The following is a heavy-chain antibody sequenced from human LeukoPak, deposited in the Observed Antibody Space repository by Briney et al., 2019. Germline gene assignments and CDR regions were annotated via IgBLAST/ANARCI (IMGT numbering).Heavy chain of an antibody. Sequence: GGSLRLSCAASGFTFSGSAMHWVRQASGKGLEWVGRIRSKANSYATAYAASVKGRFTISRDDSKNTAYLQMNSLKTEDTAVYYCAKDGYGSGSYYPPYYYMDVWGKGTTVTVSS. CDR2: IRSKANSYAT. D-gene: IGHD3-10*01. CDR1: GFTFSGSA. V-gene: IGHV3-73*01. CDR3: AKDGYGSGSYYPPYYYMDV. J-gene: IGHJ6*03.